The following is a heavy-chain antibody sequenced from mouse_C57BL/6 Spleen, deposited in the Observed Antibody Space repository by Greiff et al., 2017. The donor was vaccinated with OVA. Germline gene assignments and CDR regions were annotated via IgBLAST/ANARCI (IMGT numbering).Heavy chain of an antibody. J-gene: IGHJ1*03. Sequence: QVQLQQPGAELVRPGTSVKLSCKASGYTFTSYWMHWVKQRPGQGLEWIGVIDPSDSYTNYNQKFKGKATLTVDTSSSTAYMQLSSLTSEDSAVYYCARPTGSSRSYWYFDVWDTGTTVTVSS. CDR1: GYTFTSYW. D-gene: IGHD1-1*01. V-gene: IGHV1-59*01. CDR3: ARPTGSSRSYWYFDV. CDR2: IDPSDSYT.